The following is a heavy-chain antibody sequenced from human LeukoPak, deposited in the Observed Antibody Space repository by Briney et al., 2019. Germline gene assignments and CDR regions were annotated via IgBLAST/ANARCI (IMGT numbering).Heavy chain of an antibody. Sequence: KPGGSLRHSCAASGFTFSSYSMHWVRQAPGKGLEWVSSISSSSSYIYYADSVKGRFTISRDNAKNSLYLQMNSLRAEDTAVYYCASGAYEDHDYWGQGTLVTVSS. J-gene: IGHJ4*02. CDR3: ASGAYEDHDY. D-gene: IGHD3-22*01. CDR1: GFTFSSYS. V-gene: IGHV3-21*01. CDR2: ISSSSSYI.